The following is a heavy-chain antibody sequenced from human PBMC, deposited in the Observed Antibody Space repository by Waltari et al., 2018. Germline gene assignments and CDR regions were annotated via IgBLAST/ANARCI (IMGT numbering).Heavy chain of an antibody. Sequence: QVQLQQWGAGLLKPSETLSLTCAVYGGSISGYYWSWLRQPPGTGLEWIGEINHSGSTNYNPSLKSRVTISVDTSKNQFSLKLSSVTAADTAVYYCARGDGSVVVATIRGHYFDYWGQGTLVTVSS. D-gene: IGHD5-12*01. V-gene: IGHV4-34*01. CDR1: GGSISGYY. CDR2: INHSGST. CDR3: ARGDGSVVVATIRGHYFDY. J-gene: IGHJ4*02.